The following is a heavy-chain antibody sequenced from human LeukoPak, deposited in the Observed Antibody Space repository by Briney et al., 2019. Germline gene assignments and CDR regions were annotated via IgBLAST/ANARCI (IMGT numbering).Heavy chain of an antibody. Sequence: SETLSLTCTVSGGSISSYYWSWIRQPPGKGLEWIGYIYYSGSTNYNPSLKSRVTISVDTSKNQFSLKLSSVTAADTAVYYCARARASGDYGAVDYWGQGTLVTVSS. V-gene: IGHV4-59*12. J-gene: IGHJ4*02. CDR2: IYYSGST. CDR3: ARARASGDYGAVDY. D-gene: IGHD4-17*01. CDR1: GGSISSYY.